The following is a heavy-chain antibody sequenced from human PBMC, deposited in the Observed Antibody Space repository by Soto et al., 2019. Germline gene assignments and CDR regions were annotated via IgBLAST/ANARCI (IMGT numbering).Heavy chain of an antibody. CDR2: ISSSSSTI. V-gene: IGHV3-48*02. Sequence: EVQLVESGGGLVQPGGSLRLSCAASGFTFSSYSMNWVRQAPGKGLEWVSYISSSSSTIYYADSVKGRFTISRDNAKNSLYLQMNSLRDEDTAVYYCARGGTVTTGGYYCYGMDVWGQGTTVTVSS. CDR3: ARGGTVTTGGYYCYGMDV. J-gene: IGHJ6*02. CDR1: GFTFSSYS. D-gene: IGHD4-17*01.